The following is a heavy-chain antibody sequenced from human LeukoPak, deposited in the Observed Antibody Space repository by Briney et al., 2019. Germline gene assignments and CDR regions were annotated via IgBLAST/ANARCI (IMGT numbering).Heavy chain of an antibody. V-gene: IGHV1-69*13. D-gene: IGHD3-10*01. J-gene: IGHJ4*02. CDR1: GGTFSSYA. Sequence: SVKASCKASGGTFSSYAISWVRQAPGQGLECMGGIIPIFGTANCAQKFQGRFTITADESTSTAYMELSSLRSEDTAVYYCARLSRNYYGSGSYYPRIDYWVQGTLVTVSS. CDR2: IIPIFGTA. CDR3: ARLSRNYYGSGSYYPRIDY.